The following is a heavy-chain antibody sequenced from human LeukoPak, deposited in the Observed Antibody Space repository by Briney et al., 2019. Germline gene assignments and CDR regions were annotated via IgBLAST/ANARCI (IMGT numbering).Heavy chain of an antibody. V-gene: IGHV1-18*01. J-gene: IGHJ4*02. CDR2: ISAYNGNT. Sequence: ASVKVSCKASGYTFTSYGISWVRQAPGQGLEWMGWISAYNGNTNYAQKLQGRVTMTTDTSTSIAYMELRRLRYDDTAVYYCARDXXGATKGXFXYWGQGTXVTXS. CDR1: GYTFTSYG. D-gene: IGHD1-26*01. CDR3: ARDXXGATKGXFXY.